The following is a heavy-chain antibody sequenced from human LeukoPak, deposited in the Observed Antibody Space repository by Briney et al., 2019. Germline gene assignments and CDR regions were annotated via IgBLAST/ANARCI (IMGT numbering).Heavy chain of an antibody. V-gene: IGHV1-18*01. Sequence: GASVKVSCKAYGYTFTSYGISWVRQAPGQGLEWMGWISAYNGNTNYAQKLQGRVTMTTDTSTSTAYMELRSLRSDDTAVYYCARRPGPYSSSWFDYWGQGTLVTVSS. CDR2: ISAYNGNT. D-gene: IGHD6-13*01. J-gene: IGHJ4*02. CDR3: ARRPGPYSSSWFDY. CDR1: GYTFTSYG.